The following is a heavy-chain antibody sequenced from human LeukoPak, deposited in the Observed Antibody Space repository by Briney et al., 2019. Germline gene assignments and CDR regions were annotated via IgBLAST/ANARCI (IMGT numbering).Heavy chain of an antibody. D-gene: IGHD1-26*01. CDR3: AKEELKVPGHCN. CDR2: INREGSRS. CDR1: GFTFSDYW. Sequence: AGGSLRLSCAASGFTFSDYWMYWVRQAPGKRLEWVSRINREGSRSTYADFVNGRFTISRDNANNTLYLQMTTLRTEAAAVYYCAKEELKVPGHCNWGQGTLVTVSS. V-gene: IGHV3-74*01. J-gene: IGHJ4*02.